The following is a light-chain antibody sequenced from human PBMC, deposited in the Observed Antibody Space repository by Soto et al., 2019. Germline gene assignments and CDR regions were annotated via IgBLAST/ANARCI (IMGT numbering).Light chain of an antibody. Sequence: ETVLTQSPATLSLSPGERATLSCRASQSVSSYLAWYQQKPGQAPRLPIYDASNRATGIPARFSGSGSGTDFTLTISSLEPEDFAVYYCQQRSNFPLTFGGGTKVDIK. CDR1: QSVSSY. J-gene: IGKJ4*01. V-gene: IGKV3-11*01. CDR3: QQRSNFPLT. CDR2: DAS.